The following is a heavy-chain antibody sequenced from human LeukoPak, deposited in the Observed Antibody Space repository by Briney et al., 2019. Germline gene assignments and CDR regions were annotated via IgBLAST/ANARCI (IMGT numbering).Heavy chain of an antibody. D-gene: IGHD3-3*01. CDR1: GFTFSNYA. V-gene: IGHV3-23*01. J-gene: IGHJ4*02. CDR3: AKDDDFWSDYPLDY. CDR2: ISGSGDST. Sequence: GGSLRLSCAASGFTFSNYAMSWVRQAPGKGLEWVSAISGSGDSTYYADSVKGRFTISRDNSKNTLYLQMNSLRAEDTAVYYCAKDDDFWSDYPLDYWGQGTLVTVSS.